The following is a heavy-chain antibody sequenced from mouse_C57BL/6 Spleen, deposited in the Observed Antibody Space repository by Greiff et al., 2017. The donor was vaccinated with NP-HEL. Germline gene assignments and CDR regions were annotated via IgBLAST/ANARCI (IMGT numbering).Heavy chain of an antibody. CDR1: GFTFSSYT. V-gene: IGHV5-9*01. Sequence: EVMLVESGGGLVKPGGSLKLSCAASGFTFSSYTMSWVRQTPEKRLEWVATISGGGGNTYYPDSVKGRFTISRDNAKNTLYLQMSSLRSEDTALYYCARQPRDGYFDVWGTGTTVTVSS. CDR3: ARQPRDGYFDV. J-gene: IGHJ1*03. D-gene: IGHD3-3*01. CDR2: ISGGGGNT.